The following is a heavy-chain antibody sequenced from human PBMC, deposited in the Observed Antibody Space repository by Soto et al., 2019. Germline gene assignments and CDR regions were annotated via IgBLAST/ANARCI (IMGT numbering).Heavy chain of an antibody. CDR1: GFTFSNSI. J-gene: IGHJ3*02. Sequence: EVQLVESGGGLVKPGGSLRLSCAASGFTFSNSIINWVRQAPGQGLEWVSSISGSSDFSYYADSVKGRFTISRDTATNSLYLQMNSLRAEDTAVYYCATSTWYAFDIWGQGTMVTVSS. D-gene: IGHD6-13*01. CDR2: ISGSSDFS. V-gene: IGHV3-21*01. CDR3: ATSTWYAFDI.